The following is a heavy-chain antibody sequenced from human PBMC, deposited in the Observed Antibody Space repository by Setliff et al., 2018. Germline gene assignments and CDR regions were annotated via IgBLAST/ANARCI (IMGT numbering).Heavy chain of an antibody. J-gene: IGHJ6*03. Sequence: ASVKVSCKASGYTFTDSFIHWVRQAPGQGFEWMGWISGYNANTDYAQNLQGRVTMTMDTSTSTAYMELRSLTSDDTAVYYCARLVSGYDFWSGYWNYYYYYYYMDVWGKGTTVTVSS. D-gene: IGHD3-3*01. CDR1: GYTFTDSF. V-gene: IGHV1-18*04. CDR3: ARLVSGYDFWSGYWNYYYYYYYMDV. CDR2: ISGYNANT.